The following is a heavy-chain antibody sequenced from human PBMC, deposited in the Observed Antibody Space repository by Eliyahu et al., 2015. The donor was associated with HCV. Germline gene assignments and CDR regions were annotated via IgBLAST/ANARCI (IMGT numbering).Heavy chain of an antibody. V-gene: IGHV1-69*06. CDR2: IIPMFGKX. Sequence: QVQLVQSGAEVKKPGSSVKVSXKVSGDTFSXYAXXXXRQAPGQGLEWMGGIIPMFGKXFSAQKFQGRVTITADKSTSSAHMNLGSLRYEDTAVYYCATISCAGSSCHPETFYFYGLDVWGLGTTVTVSS. D-gene: IGHD6-13*01. CDR1: GDTFSXYA. CDR3: ATISCAGSSCHPETFYFYGLDV. J-gene: IGHJ6*02.